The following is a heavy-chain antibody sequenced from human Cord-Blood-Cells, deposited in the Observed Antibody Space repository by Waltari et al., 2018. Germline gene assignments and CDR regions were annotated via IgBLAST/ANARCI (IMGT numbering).Heavy chain of an antibody. CDR3: ARDDGRGWPSSSFDY. V-gene: IGHV1-69*01. Sequence: QVQLVQSGAEVKKPGSSVKVSCKASGGTFSSYAISWVRQAPGQGLEWMGEIIPVFGTANYAQKFQGRVTITADESTSTAYMELGSLRSEDTAVYYCARDDGRGWPSSSFDYWGQGTLVTVSS. J-gene: IGHJ4*02. D-gene: IGHD6-13*01. CDR2: IIPVFGTA. CDR1: GGTFSSYA.